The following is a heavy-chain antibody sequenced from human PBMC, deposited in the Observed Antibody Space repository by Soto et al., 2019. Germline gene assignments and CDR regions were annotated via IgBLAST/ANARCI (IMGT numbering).Heavy chain of an antibody. J-gene: IGHJ6*02. D-gene: IGHD3-10*01. V-gene: IGHV1-46*04. Sequence: QVQLVQSGAEVKKPGASVKVSCKASGYTFTSYYMHWVRQAPGQGLEWMGIINPSGGSTSYAQKLQGRVTMTRDKSTSTVYMELSRLRSEDTAVYYCHLRPPDYHCGIDVWGQGTTVTVSS. CDR1: GYTFTSYY. CDR2: INPSGGST. CDR3: HLRPPDYHCGIDV.